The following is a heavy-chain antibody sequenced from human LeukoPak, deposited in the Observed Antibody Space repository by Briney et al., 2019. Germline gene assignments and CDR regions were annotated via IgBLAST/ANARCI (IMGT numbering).Heavy chain of an antibody. J-gene: IGHJ4*02. CDR2: IKPDGSDK. CDR1: GFTFSSCA. V-gene: IGHV3-7*04. Sequence: GGSLRLSCAASGFTFSSCAMTWVRQAPGKGLEWVATIKPDGSDKYYVDSMKGRSTISRDNAKNSVSLQMNSLRVEDTAVYYCARDLDYWGRGTLVTVSS. CDR3: ARDLDY.